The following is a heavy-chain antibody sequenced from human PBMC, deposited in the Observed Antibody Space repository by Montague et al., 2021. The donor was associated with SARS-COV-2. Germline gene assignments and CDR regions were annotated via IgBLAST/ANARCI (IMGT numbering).Heavy chain of an antibody. CDR3: ARLWDTVYYYYGMDV. V-gene: IGHV4-39*01. CDR2: IHYSGST. CDR1: GGSISSSSYY. J-gene: IGHJ6*02. D-gene: IGHD1-26*01. Sequence: SETLSLTCAVSGGSISSSSYYWGWIRQPPGKGLEWIGSIHYSGSTYYNPSLKSRVSISVDTSKNQFSLKLSSVTAADTAVYYCARLWDTVYYYYGMDVWGQGTPFPFPS.